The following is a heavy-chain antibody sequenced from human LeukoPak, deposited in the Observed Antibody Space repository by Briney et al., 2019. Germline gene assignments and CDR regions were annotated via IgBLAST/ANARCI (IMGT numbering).Heavy chain of an antibody. CDR1: GGSISSSSYY. CDR2: GDYSGGT. Sequence: SETLSLTCTVSGGSISSSSYYWAWIRQPPGKGLEWIATGDYSGGTYYNPSLESRVAISADMSKNQISLQLTSVTGADTAVYYCASLSGSPIDYWGQGTLVTVSS. V-gene: IGHV4-39*07. D-gene: IGHD3-10*01. J-gene: IGHJ4*02. CDR3: ASLSGSPIDY.